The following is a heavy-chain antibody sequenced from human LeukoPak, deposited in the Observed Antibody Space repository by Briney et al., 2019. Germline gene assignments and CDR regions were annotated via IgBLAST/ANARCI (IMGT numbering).Heavy chain of an antibody. CDR3: ARDRYYDYVFDY. J-gene: IGHJ4*02. CDR2: IYYGGST. V-gene: IGHV4-59*01. Sequence: SETLSLTCTVSGGSISSYYLNWIRQPPGKGLEWIGYIYYGGSTNYNPSLKSRVTISVDTSNNQFSLKLSSVTAADTAVYYCARDRYYDYVFDYWGQGTLVTVSS. D-gene: IGHD3-16*01. CDR1: GGSISSYY.